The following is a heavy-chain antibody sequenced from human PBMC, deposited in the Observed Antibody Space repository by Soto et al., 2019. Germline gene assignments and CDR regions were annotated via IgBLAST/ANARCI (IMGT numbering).Heavy chain of an antibody. J-gene: IGHJ4*02. V-gene: IGHV3-23*01. CDR3: AKGRYCSGGSCRGYFDY. Sequence: GGSLRLSCAASGFTFSSYAMSWVRQAPGKGLEWVSAISGSGGSTYYADSVKGRFTISRDNSKNTLYLQMNSLRAEDTAVYYCAKGRYCSGGSCRGYFDYWGQGTLVTVSS. D-gene: IGHD2-15*01. CDR1: GFTFSSYA. CDR2: ISGSGGST.